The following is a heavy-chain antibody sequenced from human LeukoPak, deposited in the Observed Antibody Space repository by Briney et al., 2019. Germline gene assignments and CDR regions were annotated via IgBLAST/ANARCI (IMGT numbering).Heavy chain of an antibody. CDR1: GYTLTELS. CDR3: ATSSLITMARSPFDY. CDR2: FDPEDGET. V-gene: IGHV1-24*01. D-gene: IGHD3-10*01. J-gene: IGHJ4*02. Sequence: ASVKVSCKVSGYTLTELSMHWVRQAPGKGLEWMGGFDPEDGETIYAQKFQGRVTMTEDTSTDTACMELSSLRSEDTAVYYCATSSLITMARSPFDYWGQGTLVTVSS.